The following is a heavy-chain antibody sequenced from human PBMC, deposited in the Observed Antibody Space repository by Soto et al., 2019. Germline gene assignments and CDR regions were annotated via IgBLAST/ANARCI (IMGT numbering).Heavy chain of an antibody. J-gene: IGHJ4*02. CDR3: ATSYGSGYRAFDS. Sequence: QVQLVQSGADVQRPGSSVRVSYKASGDTFNFYTINWVRQAPGQGLKWMGRINPILGMSNYAPRFQGRVTMTADKSTSTAYMELSSLRSEDTAMYYCATSYGSGYRAFDSWGQGALVTVSS. CDR2: INPILGMS. CDR1: GDTFNFYT. D-gene: IGHD3-10*01. V-gene: IGHV1-69*02.